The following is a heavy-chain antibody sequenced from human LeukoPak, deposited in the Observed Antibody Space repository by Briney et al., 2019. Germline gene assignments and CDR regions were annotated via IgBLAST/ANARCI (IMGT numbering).Heavy chain of an antibody. V-gene: IGHV5-51*01. CDR3: ARLSIVGATRAAFDY. D-gene: IGHD1-26*01. J-gene: IGHJ4*02. CDR1: GYSFTSYW. Sequence: GESLKIPCKGSGYSFTSYWIGWVRQMPGKGLEWMGIIYPGDSDTRYSPSFQGQVTISADKSISTAYLQWSSLKASDTAMYYCARLSIVGATRAAFDYWGQGTLVTVSS. CDR2: IYPGDSDT.